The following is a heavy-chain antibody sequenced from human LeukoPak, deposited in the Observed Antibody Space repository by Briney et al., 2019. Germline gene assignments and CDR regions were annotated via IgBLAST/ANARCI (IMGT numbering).Heavy chain of an antibody. CDR1: GLTFNSYA. J-gene: IGHJ4*02. CDR3: AKDVYGDYGGLDY. D-gene: IGHD4-17*01. CDR2: VSGSGGIT. Sequence: GGSLRLSCAASGLTFNSYAMTWVRQAPGKGLEWVSHVSGSGGITYYADSVKGRFTIFRDNSKNTLYLQMDSLRAEDTAVYYCAKDVYGDYGGLDYWGQGTLVTVSS. V-gene: IGHV3-23*01.